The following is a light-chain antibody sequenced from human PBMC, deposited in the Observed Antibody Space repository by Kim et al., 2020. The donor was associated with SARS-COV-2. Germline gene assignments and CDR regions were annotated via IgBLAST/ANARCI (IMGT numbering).Light chain of an antibody. CDR3: LQHNTSLLT. CDR2: GAS. CDR1: QVIGNY. J-gene: IGKJ5*01. V-gene: IGKV1-17*01. Sequence: AFGGNRFPITCRASQVIGNYYVCYQQNPGRAPKRLIDGASSLQSGVPSRFSGSGSATEFILTISSLQPEDFATYFCLQHNTSLLTFGQGTRLEIK.